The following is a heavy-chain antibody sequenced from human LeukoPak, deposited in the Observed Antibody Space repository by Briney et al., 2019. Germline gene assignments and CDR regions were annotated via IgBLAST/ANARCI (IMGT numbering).Heavy chain of an antibody. J-gene: IGHJ4*02. CDR2: ISWNSGSI. V-gene: IGHV3-9*03. Sequence: PGGSLRLSCAASGFTFDDYAMHWVRQAPGKGLEWVSGISWNSGSIGYADSVKGRFTISRDNAKNSLYLQMNSLRAEGMALYYCAKDMYSSSSVIGYWGQGTLVTVSS. D-gene: IGHD6-6*01. CDR3: AKDMYSSSSVIGY. CDR1: GFTFDDYA.